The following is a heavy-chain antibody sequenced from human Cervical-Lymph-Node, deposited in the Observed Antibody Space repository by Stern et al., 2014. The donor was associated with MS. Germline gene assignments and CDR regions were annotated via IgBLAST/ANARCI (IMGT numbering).Heavy chain of an antibody. V-gene: IGHV1-18*01. Sequence: QVQLVQSGAEVKKPGASVKVSCEASGYTFTSYGISWVRQAPGQGLEWMGWISAYNDNTKYTQKVQGRVTMTTDTSKSTAYMELRSLRSDDTAVYYCARDSIAVPAKTGDHWGQGTLVTVSS. CDR2: ISAYNDNT. CDR3: ARDSIAVPAKTGDH. CDR1: GYTFTSYG. D-gene: IGHD2-15*01. J-gene: IGHJ4*02.